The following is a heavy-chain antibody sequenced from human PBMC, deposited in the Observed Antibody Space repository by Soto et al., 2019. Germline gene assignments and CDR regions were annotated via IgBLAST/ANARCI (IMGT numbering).Heavy chain of an antibody. CDR1: GGSISSYY. J-gene: IGHJ4*02. D-gene: IGHD1-26*01. V-gene: IGHV4-59*01. CDR2: IYYSGST. Sequence: PSETLSLTCTVSGGSISSYYWSWIRQPPGKGLEWIGYIYYSGSTNYNPSLKSRVTISVDTSKNQFSLKLSSVTAADTAVYYCARGADSGSYITFDYWGQGTLVTVSS. CDR3: ARGADSGSYITFDY.